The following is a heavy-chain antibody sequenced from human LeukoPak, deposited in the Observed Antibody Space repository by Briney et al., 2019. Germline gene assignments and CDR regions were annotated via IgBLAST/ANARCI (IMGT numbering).Heavy chain of an antibody. V-gene: IGHV1-2*06. J-gene: IGHJ4*02. D-gene: IGHD2-2*01. Sequence: GASVKVSCKGSGYTLTAYYIHWVRQAPGQGLEWMGRINPNSGGTTYAQKFQGRVTMTRDTSISTAYMELSSLTSDDTAVYYCALVVTLDYWGQGTLVTVSS. CDR2: INPNSGGT. CDR3: ALVVTLDY. CDR1: GYTLTAYY.